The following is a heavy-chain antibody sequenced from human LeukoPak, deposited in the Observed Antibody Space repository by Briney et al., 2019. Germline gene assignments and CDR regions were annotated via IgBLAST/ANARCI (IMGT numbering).Heavy chain of an antibody. Sequence: GGSLRLSCAASGFTFSSYSMNWVRQAPGKGLEWVSYISSSSSTIYYADSVKGRFTISRDNAKNSLYLQMNSLRAEDTAVYYCARDRGFLEWSRWGQGTLVTVSS. CDR1: GFTFSSYS. CDR2: ISSSSSTI. D-gene: IGHD3-3*01. V-gene: IGHV3-48*01. CDR3: ARDRGFLEWSR. J-gene: IGHJ4*02.